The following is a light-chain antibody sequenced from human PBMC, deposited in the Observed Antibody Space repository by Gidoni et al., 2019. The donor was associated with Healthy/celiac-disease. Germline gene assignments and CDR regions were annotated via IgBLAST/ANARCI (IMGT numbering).Light chain of an antibody. Sequence: ELVLTQSPATLSLSPGERATLSGRASQSVSSYLAWYQQKPGQAPRLLSYDASNRATGIPARLSGSGSGTDFTLTISSLEPEDFAVYYCQQRSNWPPWTFGQGTKVEIK. V-gene: IGKV3-11*01. CDR1: QSVSSY. J-gene: IGKJ1*01. CDR2: DAS. CDR3: QQRSNWPPWT.